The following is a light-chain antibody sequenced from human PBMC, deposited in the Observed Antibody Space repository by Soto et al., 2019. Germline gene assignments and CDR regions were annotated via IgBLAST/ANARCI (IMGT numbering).Light chain of an antibody. CDR3: QQYYSTPYT. CDR2: GAS. J-gene: IGKJ2*01. CDR1: QRVSASY. V-gene: IGKV3-20*01. Sequence: EIVLTQSPGTLSLSPGEKATLSCRASQRVSASYLAWYQQKPGQAPRLLIYGASTRATGFPDRFSGSGSGTDFTLTISSLQAEDVAVYYCQQYYSTPYTFGQGTKLEIK.